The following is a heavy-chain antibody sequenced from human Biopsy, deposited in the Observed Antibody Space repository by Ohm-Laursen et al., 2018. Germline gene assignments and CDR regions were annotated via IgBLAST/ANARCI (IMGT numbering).Heavy chain of an antibody. CDR1: GFTFSSNG. J-gene: IGHJ4*02. V-gene: IGHV3-23*01. D-gene: IGHD3-16*01. CDR3: AKTFHGSSFLYDY. CDR2: LSGSGSTT. Sequence: SLRLSCTASGFTFSSNGINWVRQAPGKGMEWVSVLSGSGSTTYYADSVKGRFTISRDNSKNTLYLQMNSLTTEDTAVYYCAKTFHGSSFLYDYWGQGTLVTVSS.